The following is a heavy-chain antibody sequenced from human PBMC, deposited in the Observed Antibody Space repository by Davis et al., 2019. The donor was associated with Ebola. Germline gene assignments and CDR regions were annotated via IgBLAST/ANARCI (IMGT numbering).Heavy chain of an antibody. D-gene: IGHD3-10*01. CDR2: ISTDGGGT. Sequence: GESLKISCAASGFTFSAYPMHWVRQAPGKGLVYVAAISTDGGGTYYANSVKGRFTISRDNSKNTLYLQMGSLRVDDMAVYYCARKFSSGTYWIDYWGRGTLVTVSS. CDR3: ARKFSSGTYWIDY. V-gene: IGHV3-64*01. J-gene: IGHJ4*02. CDR1: GFTFSAYP.